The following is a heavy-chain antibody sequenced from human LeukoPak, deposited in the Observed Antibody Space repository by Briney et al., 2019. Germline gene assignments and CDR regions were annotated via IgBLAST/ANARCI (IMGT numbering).Heavy chain of an antibody. D-gene: IGHD6-13*01. CDR1: GGSISSSNW. V-gene: IGHV4-4*02. CDR2: IYYSGSA. J-gene: IGHJ1*01. CDR3: ARAGYSSSWYVGRYFQH. Sequence: SETLSLTCAVSGGSISSSNWWSWVRPPPGKGLEWIGEIYYSGSANYNPSLKSRVTISVDKSKNQFSLKLSSVTAADTAVYYCARAGYSSSWYVGRYFQHWGQGTLVTVSS.